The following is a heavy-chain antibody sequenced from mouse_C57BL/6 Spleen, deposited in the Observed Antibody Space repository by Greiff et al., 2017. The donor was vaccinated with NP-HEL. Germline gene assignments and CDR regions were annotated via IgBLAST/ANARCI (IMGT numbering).Heavy chain of an antibody. Sequence: EVKLQESGPVLVKPGASVKMSCKASGYTFTDYYMNWVKQSHGKSLEWIGVINPYNGGTSYNQKFKGKATLTVDKSSSTAYMELNSLTSEDSAVYYCARLGGSSYLWYFDVWGTGTTVTVSS. CDR1: GYTFTDYY. CDR3: ARLGGSSYLWYFDV. V-gene: IGHV1-19*01. CDR2: INPYNGGT. J-gene: IGHJ1*03. D-gene: IGHD1-1*01.